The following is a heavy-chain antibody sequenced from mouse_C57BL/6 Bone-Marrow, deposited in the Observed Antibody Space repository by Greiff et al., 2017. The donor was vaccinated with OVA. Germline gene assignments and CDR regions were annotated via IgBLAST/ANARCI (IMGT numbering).Heavy chain of an antibody. CDR2: IDPSDSYT. V-gene: IGHV1-69*01. Sequence: VQLQQPGAELVMPGASVKLSCKASGYTFTSYWMHWVKQRPGQGLEWIGEIDPSDSYTNYNQKFKGKSTLTVDKSSSTAYMQLSSLTSEDSAVYYCARSSRVAYWGQGTLVTVSA. CDR1: GYTFTSYW. J-gene: IGHJ3*01. CDR3: ARSSRVAY.